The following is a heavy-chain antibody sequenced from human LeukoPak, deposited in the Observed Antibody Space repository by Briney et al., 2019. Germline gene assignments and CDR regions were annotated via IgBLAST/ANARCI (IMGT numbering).Heavy chain of an antibody. J-gene: IGHJ4*02. CDR3: ARLAVVAATHLDY. Sequence: SETLSLTCAVYSGSFSGYYWSWIRQPPGKGLEWIGEINHSGSTNYNPSLKSRVTISVDTSKNQFSLKLSSVTAADTAVYYCARLAVVAATHLDYWGQGTLVTVSS. V-gene: IGHV4-34*01. CDR2: INHSGST. CDR1: SGSFSGYY. D-gene: IGHD2-15*01.